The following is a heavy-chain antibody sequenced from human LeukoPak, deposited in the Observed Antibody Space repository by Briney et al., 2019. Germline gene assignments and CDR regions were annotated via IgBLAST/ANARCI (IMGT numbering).Heavy chain of an antibody. CDR2: INPNSGGT. D-gene: IGHD3-22*01. J-gene: IGHJ4*02. Sequence: GASVKLSCKASGYTFTGHYMHWVRQAPGQGLEWMGWINPNSGGTNYAQKFQGRVTVTRDTSISTAYMELSRLRSDDSAVYYCASLNLPDSSGYYDDWGQGTLVTVSS. CDR3: ASLNLPDSSGYYDD. V-gene: IGHV1-2*02. CDR1: GYTFTGHY.